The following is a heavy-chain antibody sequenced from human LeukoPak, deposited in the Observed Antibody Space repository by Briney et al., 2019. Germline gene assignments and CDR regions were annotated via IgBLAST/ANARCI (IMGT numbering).Heavy chain of an antibody. CDR2: INPNSGGT. Sequence: ASVKVSCKASGYTFTGYYMHWVRQAPGQGLEWMGWINPNSGGTNYAQKFQGRVTMTRDTSISTAYMELRSLRSDDTAVYYCARDWGIAAAGNFDYWGQGTLVTVSS. D-gene: IGHD6-13*01. J-gene: IGHJ4*02. CDR3: ARDWGIAAAGNFDY. V-gene: IGHV1-2*02. CDR1: GYTFTGYY.